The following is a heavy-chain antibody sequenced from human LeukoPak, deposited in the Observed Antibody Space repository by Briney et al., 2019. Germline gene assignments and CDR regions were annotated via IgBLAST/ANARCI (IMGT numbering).Heavy chain of an antibody. CDR2: INPSGGST. D-gene: IGHD3-16*01. CDR1: EYTFTNYY. CDR3: ARGGGGVAGQLSPDY. V-gene: IGHV1-46*01. Sequence: ASVKVSCKASEYTFTNYYMHWLRQAPGQGLEWMGIINPSGGSTSYAQKFQGRVTMTRDTSTYTVYMELSSLRSEDTAVYYCARGGGGVAGQLSPDYWGQGTLVTVSP. J-gene: IGHJ4*02.